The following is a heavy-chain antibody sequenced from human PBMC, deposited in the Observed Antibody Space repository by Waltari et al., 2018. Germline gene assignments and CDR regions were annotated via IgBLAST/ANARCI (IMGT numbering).Heavy chain of an antibody. Sequence: QAQLKQWGAGLLQPSETLSLTCAVFGDSFTDSYWSWIRQSPGKGLEWIGEINHNGATSYNPCLKSRVTISVDPSKKQFSMRVKSVTVADTSVYYCARGYGVEGDKRRYFYYGMDVWGQGTTVTVSS. CDR3: ARGYGVEGDKRRYFYYGMDV. J-gene: IGHJ6*02. D-gene: IGHD2-21*01. CDR2: INHNGAT. V-gene: IGHV4-34*01. CDR1: GDSFTDSY.